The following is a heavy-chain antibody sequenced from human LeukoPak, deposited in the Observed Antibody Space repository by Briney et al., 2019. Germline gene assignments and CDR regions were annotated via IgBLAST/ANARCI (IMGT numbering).Heavy chain of an antibody. CDR2: MNPNSGNT. D-gene: IGHD2-2*02. Sequence: GASVKVSCKASGYTFTSYGISWVRQAPGQGLEWMGWMNPNSGNTGHAQKFHGRVTITRNTSLSTAYMELSSLRSADTAVYYCARVHRRCTSTSCYRVALFAPWGEGTLVIVSS. J-gene: IGHJ5*02. V-gene: IGHV1-8*03. CDR1: GYTFTSYG. CDR3: ARVHRRCTSTSCYRVALFAP.